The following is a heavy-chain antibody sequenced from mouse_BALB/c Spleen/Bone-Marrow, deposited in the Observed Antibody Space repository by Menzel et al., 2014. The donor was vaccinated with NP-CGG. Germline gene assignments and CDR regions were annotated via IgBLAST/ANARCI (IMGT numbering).Heavy chain of an antibody. CDR3: ARGSYFYSMDY. J-gene: IGHJ4*01. V-gene: IGHV2-9*02. CDR2: RXAGGST. Sequence: VQGVESGPGRVAPSQSLSITCTISGFSLASYGVHWVRQPPGKGLEWLGVRXAGGSTNYNSALMSKPSISKDNSESQVFLKMNSLQTHDTAMYYCARGSYFYSMDYWGRGTSVTVSS. CDR1: GFSLASYG.